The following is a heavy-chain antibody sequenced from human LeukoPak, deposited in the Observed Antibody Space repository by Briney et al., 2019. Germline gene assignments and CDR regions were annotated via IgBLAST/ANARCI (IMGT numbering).Heavy chain of an antibody. CDR2: INHSGST. V-gene: IGHV4-34*01. Sequence: SETLSLTCAVYGGSFSGYYWSWIRQPPGKGLEWIGDINHSGSTNYNPSLKSRVTIPVDTSKNQFSLTLSSVTAADTAVYYCAREEWAAADWGQGTLVTVSS. CDR1: GGSFSGYY. D-gene: IGHD6-13*01. CDR3: AREEWAAAD. J-gene: IGHJ4*02.